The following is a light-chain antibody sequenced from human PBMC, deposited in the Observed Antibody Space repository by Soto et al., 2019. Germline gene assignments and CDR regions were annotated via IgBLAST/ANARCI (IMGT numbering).Light chain of an antibody. CDR1: QSVSSSY. CDR2: GAS. CDR3: QQYGSSPHT. Sequence: EIVLTQSPGTLSLSPGERATLSCRASQSVSSSYLAWYQHKPGQAPRLLIYGASSRAAGIPDRFSGSGSGKDFTLTISRREPEDFAVYYCQQYGSSPHTFGQGTKLQIK. V-gene: IGKV3-20*01. J-gene: IGKJ2*01.